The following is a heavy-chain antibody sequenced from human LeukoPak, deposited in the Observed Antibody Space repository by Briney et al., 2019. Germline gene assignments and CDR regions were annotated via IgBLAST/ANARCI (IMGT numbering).Heavy chain of an antibody. Sequence: ASVKVSCKASGYTFTGYYMHWVRQAPGQGLEWMGWINPNSGGANCPQRFQGRVTMTRDTSISTAYMELSRLRSDDTAVYYCARMGYGGNSRSIDSWGQGTLVTVSS. J-gene: IGHJ4*02. CDR2: INPNSGGA. D-gene: IGHD4-23*01. CDR3: ARMGYGGNSRSIDS. CDR1: GYTFTGYY. V-gene: IGHV1-2*02.